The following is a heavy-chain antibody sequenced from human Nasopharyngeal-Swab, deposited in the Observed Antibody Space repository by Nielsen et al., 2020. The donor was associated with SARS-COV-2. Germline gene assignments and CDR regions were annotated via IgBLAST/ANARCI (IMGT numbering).Heavy chain of an antibody. V-gene: IGHV3-33*01. Sequence: GESLKISCAASGFTFSSYGMHWVRQAPGKGLEWVAVIWYDGSNKYYADSVKGRFTISRDNSKNTLYLQMNSLRAEDTAVYYCAGEFRRYSSSWPFDYWGQGTLVTVSS. CDR3: AGEFRRYSSSWPFDY. D-gene: IGHD6-13*01. J-gene: IGHJ4*02. CDR2: IWYDGSNK. CDR1: GFTFSSYG.